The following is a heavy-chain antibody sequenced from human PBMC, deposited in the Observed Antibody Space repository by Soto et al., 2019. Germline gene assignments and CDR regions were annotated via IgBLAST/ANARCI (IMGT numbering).Heavy chain of an antibody. CDR3: AKGHPRISNGSGSGNHHHHYSMDV. D-gene: IGHD3-10*01. CDR2: ISGSGGST. J-gene: IGHJ6*03. V-gene: IGHV3-23*01. CDR1: GFTFSIYA. Sequence: HPGGSLRLSCAASGFTFSIYAMSWVRQAPGKGLEWVSAISGSGGSTYYADSVKGRFTISRDNSKNTLYLQMNSLRAEDTAVYYCAKGHPRISNGSGSGNHHHHYSMDVRGTGTTVTLSS.